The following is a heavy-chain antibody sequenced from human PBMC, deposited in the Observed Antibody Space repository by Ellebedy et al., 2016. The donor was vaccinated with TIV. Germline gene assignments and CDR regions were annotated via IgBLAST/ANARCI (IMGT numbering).Heavy chain of an antibody. CDR3: ARGYGDFDY. CDR2: INPSGGST. J-gene: IGHJ4*02. D-gene: IGHD4-17*01. V-gene: IGHV1-46*01. Sequence: ASVKVSCKASGYTFTNYHMHWVRQAPGQGLEWMGIINPSGGSTTYAQKFQGRVTMTRDTSTRTVYMELSSLRSEDTAVYYCARGYGDFDYWGQGTLVTVSS. CDR1: GYTFTNYH.